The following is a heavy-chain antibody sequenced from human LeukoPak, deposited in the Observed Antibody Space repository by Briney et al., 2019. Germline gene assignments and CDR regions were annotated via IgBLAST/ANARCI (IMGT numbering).Heavy chain of an antibody. CDR2: ISGSGGST. D-gene: IGHD3-10*01. Sequence: PGGSLRLSCAASGFTLSSYGMSWVRQAPGKGLEWVSAISGSGGSTYYADSVKGRFTISRDNSKNTLYLQMNSLRAEDTAVYYCTTELTSLWFGELLLPVFDYWGQGTLVTVSS. V-gene: IGHV3-23*01. CDR3: TTELTSLWFGELLLPVFDY. CDR1: GFTLSSYG. J-gene: IGHJ4*02.